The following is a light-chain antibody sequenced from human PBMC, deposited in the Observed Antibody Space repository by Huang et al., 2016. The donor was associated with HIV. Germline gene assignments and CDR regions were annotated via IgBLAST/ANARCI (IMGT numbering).Light chain of an antibody. Sequence: EIVLTQSPATLSLSPGERATLSCRASQSVSSYLAWYQQKPGQAPWLLIYDASNRATGIPARFSGSGSGTVFTLTISSLEPEDFAVYYCQQRSNWPYTFGQGTNLEIK. V-gene: IGKV3-11*01. J-gene: IGKJ2*01. CDR2: DAS. CDR3: QQRSNWPYT. CDR1: QSVSSY.